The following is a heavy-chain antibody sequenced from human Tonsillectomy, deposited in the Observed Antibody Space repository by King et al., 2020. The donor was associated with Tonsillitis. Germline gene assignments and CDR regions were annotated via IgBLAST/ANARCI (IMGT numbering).Heavy chain of an antibody. CDR2: IREDGSET. D-gene: IGHD2/OR15-2a*01. Sequence: VQLVESGGGLVQPGGPLRLPCAASGFPLNIYWMNWSRQAPGRGREWVANIREDGSETYYVGPVGGRFTISRDNANNSLSLKMNSLRAEDTAVYYCVRGTTIPGTDYWGQGTLVIVSS. CDR1: GFPLNIYW. CDR3: VRGTTIPGTDY. V-gene: IGHV3-7*01. J-gene: IGHJ4*02.